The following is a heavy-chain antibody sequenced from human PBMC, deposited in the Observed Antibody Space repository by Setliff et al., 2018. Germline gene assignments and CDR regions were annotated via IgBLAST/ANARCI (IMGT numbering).Heavy chain of an antibody. D-gene: IGHD2-2*01. CDR1: GVSVNSLTW. V-gene: IGHV4-28*03. CDR3: TRGGERYHTAN. J-gene: IGHJ4*02. Sequence: PSETLSLTCAVSGVSVNSLTWRSWVRQTPGKGLEWIGFIYHDGNPKFNPSVNYNPSLKSRVTMSIDKSKNQFSLNLRSVTAADTAVYYCTRGGERYHTANWGQGTLVTVSS. CDR2: IYHDGNP.